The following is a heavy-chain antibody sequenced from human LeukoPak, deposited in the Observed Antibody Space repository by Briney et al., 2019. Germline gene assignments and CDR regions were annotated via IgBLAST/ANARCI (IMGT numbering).Heavy chain of an antibody. Sequence: PGGSLRLSCAASGFTFSSYAMSWVRQSPAKGLEWVSAICDSGGSTYYADSVKGRFTISRDNSKNTLSLQMNSLRAEDTAVYYCAKLDDYDDSSGYSSLYWGQGTLVTVSS. CDR3: AKLDDYDDSSGYSSLY. J-gene: IGHJ4*02. CDR1: GFTFSSYA. CDR2: ICDSGGST. V-gene: IGHV3-23*01. D-gene: IGHD3-22*01.